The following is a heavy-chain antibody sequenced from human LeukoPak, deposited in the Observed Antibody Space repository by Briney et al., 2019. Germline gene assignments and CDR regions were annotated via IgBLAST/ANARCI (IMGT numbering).Heavy chain of an antibody. V-gene: IGHV4-59*01. J-gene: IGHJ6*03. CDR2: IYYSGIT. CDR1: GGSISSYY. Sequence: SETLSLTCTVSGGSISSYYWSWIRQPPGKGLEWIGYIYYSGITNYNPSLKSRVTISVDTSKNQFSLKLSSVTAADTAVYYCARAPTLYYYYMDVWGKGTTVTVSS. CDR3: ARAPTLYYYYMDV.